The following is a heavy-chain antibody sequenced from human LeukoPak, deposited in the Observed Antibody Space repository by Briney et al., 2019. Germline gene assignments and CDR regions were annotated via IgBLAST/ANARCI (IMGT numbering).Heavy chain of an antibody. Sequence: SETLSLTCTVSGGSISSSSYYWGWIRQPPGKGLEWIGSIYYSGSTYYSPSLKSRVTISVDTSKNQFSLKLSSVTAADTAVYYCARFDILTGYLTWGQGTLVTVSS. CDR2: IYYSGST. D-gene: IGHD3-9*01. CDR1: GGSISSSSYY. CDR3: ARFDILTGYLT. V-gene: IGHV4-39*07. J-gene: IGHJ4*02.